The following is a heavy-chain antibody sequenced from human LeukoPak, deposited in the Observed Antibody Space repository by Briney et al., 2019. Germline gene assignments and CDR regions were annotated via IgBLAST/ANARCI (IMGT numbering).Heavy chain of an antibody. CDR3: ARQRDTASVGAFDI. Sequence: SETLSLTCTVSGGSIRSNTNFWGWNSSNYWGWIRQPPGKGLEWIGSIHFTGTTYYNPSLQSRLTISVDASNNQFSLKMTSVTATDTALYYCARQRDTASVGAFDIWGQGTMVTVSS. CDR1: GGSIRSNTNFWGWNSSNY. V-gene: IGHV4-39*01. D-gene: IGHD5-18*01. J-gene: IGHJ3*02. CDR2: IHFTGTT.